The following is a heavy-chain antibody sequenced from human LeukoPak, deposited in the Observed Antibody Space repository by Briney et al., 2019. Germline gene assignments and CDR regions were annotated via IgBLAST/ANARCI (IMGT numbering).Heavy chain of an antibody. Sequence: TGGSLRLSCAASGFMFSTYAMSWVRQAPGKGLEWVSGISDSGSNTYYADSVKGRFTISRDNSKNTLYLQMNSLRADDTAVYYCAKDGYRDIVVVTAIHYYYGMDVWGQGTTVTVSS. CDR3: AKDGYRDIVVVTAIHYYYGMDV. D-gene: IGHD2-21*02. V-gene: IGHV3-23*01. J-gene: IGHJ6*02. CDR1: GFMFSTYA. CDR2: ISDSGSNT.